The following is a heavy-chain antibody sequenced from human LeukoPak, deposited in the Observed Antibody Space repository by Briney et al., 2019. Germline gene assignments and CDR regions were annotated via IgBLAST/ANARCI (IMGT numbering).Heavy chain of an antibody. Sequence: GESLKISCKGSGYSFSNFWIGWVRQMPGKGLEWMGIIYPGDSDTRYSPSLQGQVTISVDKSNSTAYLQWSSLEASDTAIYYCGRRVAAVGFNYYGLDVWGQGTTVTVSS. J-gene: IGHJ6*02. CDR3: GRRVAAVGFNYYGLDV. V-gene: IGHV5-51*01. CDR2: IYPGDSDT. CDR1: GYSFSNFW. D-gene: IGHD6-13*01.